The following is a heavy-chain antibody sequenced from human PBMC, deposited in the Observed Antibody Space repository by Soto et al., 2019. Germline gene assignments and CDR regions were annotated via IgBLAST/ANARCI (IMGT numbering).Heavy chain of an antibody. CDR3: AHKGPEDWPLDY. J-gene: IGHJ4*02. D-gene: IGHD3-9*01. V-gene: IGHV2-5*02. Sequence: QITLKESGPTLVRPTQTLTLTCAFSGFSLSTSGVGVGWIRQPPEKALEWLAVIYWDDSKHYSPSLRSRLTTTKDTSKNQVVLTMTNMDPMDTGTYYCAHKGPEDWPLDYWGQGTLVTVSS. CDR2: IYWDDSK. CDR1: GFSLSTSGVG.